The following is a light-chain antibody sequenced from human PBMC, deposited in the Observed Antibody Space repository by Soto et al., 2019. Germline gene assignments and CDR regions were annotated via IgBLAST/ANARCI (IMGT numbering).Light chain of an antibody. CDR1: QSVSSN. Sequence: EIVMTQSPATLSVSPGERATLSCRASQSVSSNLAWYQQKPGQAPRLLIYGASTRATGIPARFSGSGSGTEFTHTISSLQSEAFAVYYCQQYNNWPPLTFGGGTKVEIK. CDR3: QQYNNWPPLT. CDR2: GAS. V-gene: IGKV3-15*01. J-gene: IGKJ4*01.